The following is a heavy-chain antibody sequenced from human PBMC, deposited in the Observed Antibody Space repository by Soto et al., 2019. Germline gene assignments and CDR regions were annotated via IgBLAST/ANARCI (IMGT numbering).Heavy chain of an antibody. CDR3: AKAPSYNYYDRSGYYFDY. Sequence: GGSLRLSCAASGFTFSSYAMSWVRQAPGKGLEWVSAISGSGGSTYYADSVKGRFTISRDNSKNTLYLQMNSLRAEDTAVYYCAKAPSYNYYDRSGYYFDYWGQGTLVTVSS. CDR2: ISGSGGST. J-gene: IGHJ4*02. CDR1: GFTFSSYA. D-gene: IGHD3-22*01. V-gene: IGHV3-23*01.